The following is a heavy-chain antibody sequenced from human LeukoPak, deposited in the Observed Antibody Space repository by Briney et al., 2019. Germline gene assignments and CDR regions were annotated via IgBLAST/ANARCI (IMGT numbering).Heavy chain of an antibody. CDR3: ARGPAANSGNYYVGDY. J-gene: IGHJ4*02. CDR2: IINDGIST. D-gene: IGHD1-26*01. V-gene: IGHV3-74*01. Sequence: GGSLRLSCAASGFTFSSYRMHWVRQTRGKGLVWVYRIINDGISTSYADSVKGRFTISRDNAKNTLYLQMNSLRAEDSAVYYCARGPAANSGNYYVGDYWGQGTLVTVSS. CDR1: GFTFSSYR.